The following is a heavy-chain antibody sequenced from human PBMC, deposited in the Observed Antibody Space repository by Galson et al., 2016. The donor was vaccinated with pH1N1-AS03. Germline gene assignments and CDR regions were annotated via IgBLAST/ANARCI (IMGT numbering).Heavy chain of an antibody. V-gene: IGHV1-46*01. CDR1: GYTLTRYY. Sequence: SVKVSCKASGYTLTRYYMHWVRQAPGQGLEWMGIIDPSGGPTTYAPKFQGRITITTDTSTSTVYMELVSLRSEETAVYYWARRYYFDYWGQGTLVTVSS. D-gene: IGHD3-16*02. J-gene: IGHJ4*02. CDR3: ARRYYFDY. CDR2: IDPSGGPT.